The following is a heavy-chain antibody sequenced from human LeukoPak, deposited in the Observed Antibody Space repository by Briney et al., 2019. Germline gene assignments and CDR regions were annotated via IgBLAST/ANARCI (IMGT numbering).Heavy chain of an antibody. CDR3: AKAMSTVMGGTDY. CDR2: VTGSGSAT. V-gene: IGHV3-23*01. CDR1: GFTFSSYA. Sequence: GGSLRLSCAASGFTFSSYAMSWVRQAPGKGLEWVSTVTGSGSATYYADSVKGRFIISRDNSKNTLYLQMNSLRADDTALYYCAKAMSTVMGGTDYWGQGTLVTVSS. J-gene: IGHJ4*02. D-gene: IGHD4-17*01.